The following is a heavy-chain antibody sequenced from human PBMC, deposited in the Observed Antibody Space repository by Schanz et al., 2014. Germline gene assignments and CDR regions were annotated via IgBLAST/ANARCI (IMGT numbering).Heavy chain of an antibody. Sequence: VQLLESGGALVRPGGSLRLSCAASGITFSGYSMNWVRQAPGKGLEWVSYISGSSSTKYYADSVKGRFTISRDNGKNSLYRQINTLRAEDTAVYFCARDYESDLSSPRHDAFDVWGQGTVVTVSS. D-gene: IGHD3-22*01. CDR3: ARDYESDLSSPRHDAFDV. CDR2: ISGSSSTK. V-gene: IGHV3-48*01. CDR1: GITFSGYS. J-gene: IGHJ3*01.